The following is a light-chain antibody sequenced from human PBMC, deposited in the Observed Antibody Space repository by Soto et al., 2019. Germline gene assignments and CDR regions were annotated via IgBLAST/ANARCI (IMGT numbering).Light chain of an antibody. J-gene: IGLJ2*01. CDR3: LACDDSLNGVV. V-gene: IGLV1-44*01. CDR1: SSNIGTYN. Sequence: QSVLTQPPSASGTLGQRVTISCSGSSSNIGTYNVNWYQQLPGRAPKLLIYSNNQWPSGVPDRFSGSKSGTSASLAISGLQSEDEADYYCLACDDSLNGVVFGGGTKLTVL. CDR2: SNN.